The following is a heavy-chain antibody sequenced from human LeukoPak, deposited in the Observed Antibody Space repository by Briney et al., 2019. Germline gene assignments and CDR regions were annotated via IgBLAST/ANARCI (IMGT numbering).Heavy chain of an antibody. CDR2: ISSSSSIK. J-gene: IGHJ4*02. CDR3: ARTDPGWASRDY. CDR1: GFTFSSYE. Sequence: GGSLRLSCAASGFTFSSYEMNWVRQAPGKGLEWVPYISSSSSIKRYADSVRGRFTISRDNAKNSLSLQMNSLRAEDTAVYYCARTDPGWASRDYWGQGTLVTVSS. V-gene: IGHV3-48*03. D-gene: IGHD1-26*01.